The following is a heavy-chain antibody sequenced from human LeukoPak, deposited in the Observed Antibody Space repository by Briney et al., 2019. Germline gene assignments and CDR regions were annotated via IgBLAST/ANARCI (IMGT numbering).Heavy chain of an antibody. V-gene: IGHV3-20*01. D-gene: IGHD1-26*01. Sequence: GGSLRLSCAASGFTFDDYGMSWVRQAPGKGLEWVSGINWNGGSTGYADSVKGRFTISRDNAKNSLYLQMNSLRAEDTALYHCARDTREPGSYYYYYYYMDVWGKGTTVTVSS. CDR2: INWNGGST. CDR3: ARDTREPGSYYYYYYYMDV. CDR1: GFTFDDYG. J-gene: IGHJ6*03.